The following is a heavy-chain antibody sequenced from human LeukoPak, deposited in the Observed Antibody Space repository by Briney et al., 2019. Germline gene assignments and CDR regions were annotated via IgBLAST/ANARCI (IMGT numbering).Heavy chain of an antibody. CDR3: ARDSAVAGYDY. D-gene: IGHD6-19*01. CDR2: IKQDGSEK. V-gene: IGHV3-7*03. J-gene: IGHJ4*02. Sequence: GGSLRLSCAASGFTFSSCWMSWVRQAPGKGLEWVANIKQDGSEKYYVDSVKGRFTISRDNSKNTLYLQMNSLRAEDTAVYYCARDSAVAGYDYWGQGTLVTVSS. CDR1: GFTFSSCW.